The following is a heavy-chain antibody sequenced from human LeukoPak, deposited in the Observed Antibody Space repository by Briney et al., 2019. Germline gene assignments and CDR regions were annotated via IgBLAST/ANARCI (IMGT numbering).Heavy chain of an antibody. V-gene: IGHV1-8*03. CDR1: GYTFTGYY. D-gene: IGHD3-3*01. Sequence: ASVKVSCKASGYTFTGYYIHWVRQAPGQGLEWMGWMNPNSGNTGYAQKFQGRVTITRNTSISTAYMELSSLRSEDTAVYYCARGNYDFWSGYYNWFDPWGQGTLVTVSS. CDR3: ARGNYDFWSGYYNWFDP. J-gene: IGHJ5*02. CDR2: MNPNSGNT.